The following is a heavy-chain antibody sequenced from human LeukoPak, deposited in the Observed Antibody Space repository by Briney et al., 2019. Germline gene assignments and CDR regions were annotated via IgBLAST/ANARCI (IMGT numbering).Heavy chain of an antibody. J-gene: IGHJ6*03. CDR1: GYTFTGYY. Sequence: ASVKVACKASGYTFTGYYMHWVRQAPGQGLEWMGWINPNSGGTNYAQKLQGRVTMTTDTSTSTAYMELRSLRSDDTAVYYCARNWGFGELSHYYYYMDVWGKGTTVTVSS. CDR3: ARNWGFGELSHYYYYMDV. V-gene: IGHV1-2*02. D-gene: IGHD3-10*01. CDR2: INPNSGGT.